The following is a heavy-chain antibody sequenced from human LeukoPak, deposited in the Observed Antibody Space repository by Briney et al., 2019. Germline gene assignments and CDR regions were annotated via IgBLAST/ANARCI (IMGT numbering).Heavy chain of an antibody. CDR3: ARRGIPTPGTSGGDYYFDY. CDR1: GYSFTNYL. Sequence: GESLKISCRASGYSFTNYLIAWVRQMPGKGLECMGIIYPGDSDTRYSPSFQGQVTISADKSISTAYLQWSSLKASDTAMFYCARRGIPTPGTSGGDYYFDYWGQGTLVTVSS. V-gene: IGHV5-51*01. CDR2: IYPGDSDT. D-gene: IGHD6-13*01. J-gene: IGHJ4*02.